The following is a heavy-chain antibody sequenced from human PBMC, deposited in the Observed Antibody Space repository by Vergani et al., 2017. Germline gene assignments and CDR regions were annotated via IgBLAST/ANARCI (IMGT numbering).Heavy chain of an antibody. D-gene: IGHD2-15*01. CDR3: AKARDPNCKGGNCYSYYYGLDL. J-gene: IGHJ6*02. V-gene: IGHV3-23*01. CDR1: GFTFSSYD. CDR2: ISGSGGNT. Sequence: EVQLLESGGGLVQPGGSLRLSCGASGFTFSSYDMTWVRQAPGTGLEWVSAISGSGGNTFYTDSVKGRFTISRDNSMDTLYLQMNSLRVEDTAIYYWAKARDPNCKGGNCYSYYYGLDLWGQGTTVTVSS.